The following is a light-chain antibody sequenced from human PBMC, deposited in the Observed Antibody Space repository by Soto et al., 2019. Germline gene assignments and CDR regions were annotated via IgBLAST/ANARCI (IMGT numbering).Light chain of an antibody. CDR1: QSVSSY. CDR3: QQRSNWPT. CDR2: DAS. Sequence: EIVLTQSPATLSLSPGERATLSCRASQSVSSYLAWYQQKPGQAPRLPIYDASNRATGIPARFSGSGSGTDFTLTISSLEPEDFAVYYCQQRSNWPTFGPGTKGDIK. J-gene: IGKJ3*01. V-gene: IGKV3-11*01.